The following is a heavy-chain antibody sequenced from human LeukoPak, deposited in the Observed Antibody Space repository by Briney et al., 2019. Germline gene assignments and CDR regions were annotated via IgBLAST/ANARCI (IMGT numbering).Heavy chain of an antibody. V-gene: IGHV3-21*01. Sequence: PGGSLRLSCAASGFTFSSYSMNWVRQAPGKGLEWVSSISSSSSYIYYADSVKGRFTISRDNAKNSLYLQMNSLRAEDTAVYYCARVFESRVSVRGVIKYYFDYWGQGTLVTVSS. CDR1: GFTFSSYS. J-gene: IGHJ4*02. CDR3: ARVFESRVSVRGVIKYYFDY. D-gene: IGHD3-10*01. CDR2: ISSSSSYI.